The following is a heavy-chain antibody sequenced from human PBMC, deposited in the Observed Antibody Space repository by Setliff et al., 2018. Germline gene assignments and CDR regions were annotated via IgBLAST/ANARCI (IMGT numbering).Heavy chain of an antibody. D-gene: IGHD5-18*01. CDR3: AFRRGYIYGLDN. CDR1: GYTFTDDY. Sequence: ASVKVSCKASGYTFTDDYMYWVKQAPGKGLEWMGRIDPDDGKTVYAEKFQGRVIISADTSVDTVYLEIDSLRSEDTAVYYCAFRRGYIYGLDNWGQGTLVTVSS. CDR2: IDPDDGKT. J-gene: IGHJ4*02. V-gene: IGHV1-69-2*01.